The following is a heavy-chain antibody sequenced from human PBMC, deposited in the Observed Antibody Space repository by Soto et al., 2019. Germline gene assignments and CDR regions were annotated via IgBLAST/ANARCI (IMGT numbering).Heavy chain of an antibody. Sequence: PSETLSLTCTVSGGSISSSSYYWGWIRQPPGKGLEWIGYIYYSGSTKYNPSLKSRVTISVDTSKNQFSLKLSSVTAADTAVYYCARDQVTMVRGVIIGDWFDPWGQGTLVTVSS. CDR3: ARDQVTMVRGVIIGDWFDP. CDR2: IYYSGST. D-gene: IGHD3-10*01. J-gene: IGHJ5*02. CDR1: GGSISSSSYY. V-gene: IGHV4-61*05.